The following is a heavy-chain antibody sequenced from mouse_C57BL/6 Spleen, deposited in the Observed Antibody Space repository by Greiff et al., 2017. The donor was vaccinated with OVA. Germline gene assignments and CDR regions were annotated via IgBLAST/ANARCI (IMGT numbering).Heavy chain of an antibody. J-gene: IGHJ2*01. V-gene: IGHV5-17*01. Sequence: EVMLVESGGGLVKPGGSLKLSCAASGFTFSDYGMHWVRQAPEKGLEWVAYISSGSSTIYYTGTVKGRFTISRDNAQNTLFLQMTSLRSEDTAMYYCARSGLYYFDYWGQGTTLTVAS. D-gene: IGHD2-2*01. CDR2: ISSGSSTI. CDR1: GFTFSDYG. CDR3: ARSGLYYFDY.